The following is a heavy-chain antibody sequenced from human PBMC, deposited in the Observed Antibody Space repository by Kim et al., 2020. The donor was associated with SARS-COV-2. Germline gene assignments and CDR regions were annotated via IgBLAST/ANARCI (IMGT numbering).Heavy chain of an antibody. J-gene: IGHJ3*02. D-gene: IGHD6-19*01. V-gene: IGHV4-59*09. CDR3: ARGLVAGRVPFDI. Sequence: YNPSLKSRGTISVDKSKNQFSLKLSSVTAAGTAVYYCARGLVAGRVPFDIWGQGTMVTVSS.